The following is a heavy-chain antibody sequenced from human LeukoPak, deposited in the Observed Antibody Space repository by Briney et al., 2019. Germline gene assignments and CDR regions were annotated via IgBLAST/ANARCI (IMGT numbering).Heavy chain of an antibody. CDR3: ATTHSGSYSFDY. CDR1: GGTFTGYY. Sequence: ASVKVSCKASGGTFTGYYMHWVRQAPGQGLEWMGWINPNSGNTNYAQKLQGRVTMTTDTSTSTAYMELRSLRSDDTAVYYCATTHSGSYSFDYWGQGTLVTVSS. D-gene: IGHD1-26*01. CDR2: INPNSGNT. J-gene: IGHJ4*02. V-gene: IGHV1-18*04.